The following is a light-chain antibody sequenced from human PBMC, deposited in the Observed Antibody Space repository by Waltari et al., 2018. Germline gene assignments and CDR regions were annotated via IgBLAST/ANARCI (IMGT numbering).Light chain of an antibody. CDR1: QDINNS. CDR3: QQLYSTPRT. J-gene: IGKJ1*01. CDR2: FAS. V-gene: IGKV1-NL1*01. Sequence: DIQMTQSPSSLSASVGDRVTVTCRASQDINNSLAWYQQKPGQAPKLLLYFASTLESGVPSRFSGGGSGTEYTLTISSLQPEDFAIYFCQQLYSTPRTFGQGTKVDI.